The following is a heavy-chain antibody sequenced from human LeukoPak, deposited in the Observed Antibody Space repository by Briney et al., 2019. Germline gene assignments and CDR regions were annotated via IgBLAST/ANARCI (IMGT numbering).Heavy chain of an antibody. V-gene: IGHV3-30*02. CDR3: ANVSGIAAAGTDYFDY. CDR2: IRYDGSNK. D-gene: IGHD6-13*01. CDR1: GFTFSSYW. Sequence: GGSQRLSCAASGFTFSSYWMHWVRQAPGKGLEWVAFIRYDGSNKYYADSVKGRFTISRDNSKNTLYLQMNSLRAEDTAVYYCANVSGIAAAGTDYFDYWGQGTLVTVSS. J-gene: IGHJ4*02.